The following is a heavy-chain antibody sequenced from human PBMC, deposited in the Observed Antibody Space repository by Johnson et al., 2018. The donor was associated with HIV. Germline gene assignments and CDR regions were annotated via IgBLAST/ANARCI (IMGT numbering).Heavy chain of an antibody. CDR1: GFTVSSNY. CDR2: IWYDGSNK. Sequence: QVQLVESGGGLIQPGGSLRLSCAASGFTVSSNYMSWVRQAPGKGLEWVAVIWYDGSNKYYADSVKGRFTISRDNAKNSLYLQVNSLRADDTALYYCAKVFKVRVAGAFDIWGQGTMVTVSS. V-gene: IGHV3-33*03. D-gene: IGHD6-19*01. J-gene: IGHJ3*02. CDR3: AKVFKVRVAGAFDI.